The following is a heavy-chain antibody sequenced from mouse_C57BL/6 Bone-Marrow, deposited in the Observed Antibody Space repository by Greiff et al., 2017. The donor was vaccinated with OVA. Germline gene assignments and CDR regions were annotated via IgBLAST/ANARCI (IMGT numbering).Heavy chain of an antibody. CDR2: IRSKSNNYAT. D-gene: IGHD2-3*01. J-gene: IGHJ3*01. CDR3: VRHRGLLKFAY. Sequence: VQLKESGGGLVQPKGSLKLSCAASGFSFNTYAMNWVRQAPGKGLEWVARIRSKSNNYATYYADSVKDRFTISRDDSESMIYLQMNNLKTEDTAMYYCVRHRGLLKFAYWGQGTLVTVSA. V-gene: IGHV10-1*01. CDR1: GFSFNTYA.